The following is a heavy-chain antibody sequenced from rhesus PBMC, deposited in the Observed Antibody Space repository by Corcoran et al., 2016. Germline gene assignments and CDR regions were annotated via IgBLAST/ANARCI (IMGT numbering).Heavy chain of an antibody. CDR1: GYSISSGYD. D-gene: IGHD1-44*02. CDR2: IYGSSGST. Sequence: QVQLQESGPGVVKPSETLSLTCAVSGYSISSGYDWSWIRQPPGKGLEWIGYIYGSSGSTNYNPSLKNRVTFSKDTSKNQFSLKLSSVTAADTAVYYCARAGAVIYGLDSWGQGVVVTVSS. CDR3: ARAGAVIYGLDS. J-gene: IGHJ6*01. V-gene: IGHV4-76*01.